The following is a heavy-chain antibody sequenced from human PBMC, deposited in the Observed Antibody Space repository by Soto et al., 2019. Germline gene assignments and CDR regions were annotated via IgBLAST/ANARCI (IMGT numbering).Heavy chain of an antibody. D-gene: IGHD3-10*01. CDR1: GFTFSSYA. CDR3: AKIPPAREGTMVRGVIMPPYGMDV. Sequence: GGSLRLSCAASGFTFSSYAMSWVRQAPGKGLEWVSAISGSGGSTYYADSVKGRFTISRDNSKNTLYLQMNSLRAEDTAVYYCAKIPPAREGTMVRGVIMPPYGMDVWGQGTTVTVSS. J-gene: IGHJ6*02. V-gene: IGHV3-23*01. CDR2: ISGSGGST.